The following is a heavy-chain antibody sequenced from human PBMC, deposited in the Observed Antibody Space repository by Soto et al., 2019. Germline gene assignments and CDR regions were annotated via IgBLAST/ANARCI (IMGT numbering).Heavy chain of an antibody. V-gene: IGHV4-59*08. J-gene: IGHJ6*02. CDR1: GGSISSYY. Sequence: QVQLQESGPGLVKPSETMSLSCTVSGGSISSYYWSWFRQSPGKRMEWIGYVHHSWGSSYNPSLRSRAARSLDTSKSKCSLKATSVTATDTAVYYCARQGFGPLHGLVDVWGQGTTVTVSS. D-gene: IGHD3-10*01. CDR3: ARQGFGPLHGLVDV. CDR2: VHHSWGS.